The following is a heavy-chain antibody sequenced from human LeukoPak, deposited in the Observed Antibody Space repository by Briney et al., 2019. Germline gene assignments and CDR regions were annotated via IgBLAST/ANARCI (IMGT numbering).Heavy chain of an antibody. J-gene: IGHJ4*02. CDR3: ARIKDYDFWSGYYMPHYFDY. V-gene: IGHV5-51*01. CDR2: IYPGDSDT. Sequence: GESLKISCKGSGYSFTSYWIGGVRQMRGKGLEWMGIIYPGDSDTRYSPSFQGQVTISADKSISTAYLQWSSLKASDTAMYYCARIKDYDFWSGYYMPHYFDYWGQGTLVTVSS. D-gene: IGHD3-3*01. CDR1: GYSFTSYW.